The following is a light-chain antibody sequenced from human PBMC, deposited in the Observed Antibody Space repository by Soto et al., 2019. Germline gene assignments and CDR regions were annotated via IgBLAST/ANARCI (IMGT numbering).Light chain of an antibody. CDR2: DAS. CDR1: QSISSW. V-gene: IGKV1-5*01. Sequence: DIQMTQSPSTLAASVGDRVTITSRASQSISSWLAWYQQKPGKAPKLLIYDASSSESGVPSRLSGGGSGTEFTLAISSLQPDDFATYYCQQYNSRRTFGQGTKVDI. J-gene: IGKJ1*01. CDR3: QQYNSRRT.